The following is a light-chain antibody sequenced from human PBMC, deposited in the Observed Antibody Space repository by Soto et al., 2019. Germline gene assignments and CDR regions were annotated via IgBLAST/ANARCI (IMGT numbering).Light chain of an antibody. V-gene: IGKV3-15*01. J-gene: IGKJ1*01. Sequence: EIVMTQSPATLSVSPGERVTLSCRASQSVSSNLAWYQQKPGQAPGLLIYGASTRATGIPARFSGSGSGTEFTLTISSLQSEDFAVYYGQQYNNWPRTFGQGTKVEIK. CDR3: QQYNNWPRT. CDR2: GAS. CDR1: QSVSSN.